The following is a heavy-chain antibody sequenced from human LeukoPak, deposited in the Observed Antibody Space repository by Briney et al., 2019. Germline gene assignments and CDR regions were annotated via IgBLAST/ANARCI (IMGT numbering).Heavy chain of an antibody. CDR1: GGSITSSSYY. Sequence: SETLSLTCTVSGGSITSSSYYWGWIRQPPGKGLEWIGSIYYSGSTYYNPPLKSRVTISVDTSKNQFSLKLSSVTAADTAVYYCARVVPAAIGYYQHWGQGTLVTVSS. CDR2: IYYSGST. D-gene: IGHD2-2*01. V-gene: IGHV4-39*01. CDR3: ARVVPAAIGYYQH. J-gene: IGHJ1*01.